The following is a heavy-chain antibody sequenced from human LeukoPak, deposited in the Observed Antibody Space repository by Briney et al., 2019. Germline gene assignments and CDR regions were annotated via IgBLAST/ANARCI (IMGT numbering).Heavy chain of an antibody. CDR3: ARFAPLRWLVDY. CDR2: IYYSGST. V-gene: IGHV4-39*07. CDR1: GGSISSSSYY. Sequence: PSETLSLTCTVSGGSISSSSYYWGWIRQPPGKGLEWIGSIYYSGSTYYNPSLKSRVTISVDTSKNQFSLKLSSVTAADTAVYYCARFAPLRWLVDYWGQGTLVTVSS. D-gene: IGHD5-24*01. J-gene: IGHJ4*02.